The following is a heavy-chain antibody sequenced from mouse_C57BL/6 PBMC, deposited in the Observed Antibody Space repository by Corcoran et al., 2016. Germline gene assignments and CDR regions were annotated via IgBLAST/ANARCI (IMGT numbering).Heavy chain of an antibody. CDR3: ARGGAMRYGNYWYFDV. J-gene: IGHJ1*03. V-gene: IGHV1-81*01. D-gene: IGHD2-1*01. CDR1: GYTFTSYG. Sequence: QVQLQQSGAELARPGASVKLSCKASGYTFTSYGISWVKQRTGQGLEWIGEIYPRSGNTYYNEKFKGKATLTADKSSSTAYMELRSLTSEDSAVYFCARGGAMRYGNYWYFDVWGTGTTVTVSS. CDR2: IYPRSGNT.